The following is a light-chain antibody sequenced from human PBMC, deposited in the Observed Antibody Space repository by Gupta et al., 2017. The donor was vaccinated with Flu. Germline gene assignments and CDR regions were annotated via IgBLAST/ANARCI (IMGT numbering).Light chain of an antibody. CDR3: QQDNSYRLT. V-gene: IGKV1-5*03. J-gene: IGKJ4*01. CDR1: QSINDW. Sequence: DIQMTQSPSTLSPSVGDRVTITFRASQSINDWLAWFQQKPGKAPKLLIYKVSSSESGVPSRFSGSESGREFTLTIISLQPDDFATYCCQQDNSYRLTFGGGTKVEIK. CDR2: KVS.